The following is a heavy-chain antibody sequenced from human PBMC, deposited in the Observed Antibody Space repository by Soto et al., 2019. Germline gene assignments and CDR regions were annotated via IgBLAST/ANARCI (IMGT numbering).Heavy chain of an antibody. V-gene: IGHV1-18*01. J-gene: IGHJ4*02. Sequence: ASVKVSCKASGYTFTSYGISWERQAPGQGLEWMGLISAYNGNTNYAQKLQGRVTMTTDTSTSTAYMELRSLRSDDTAVYYCASGSPGIAAANYWGQGTLVTVSS. CDR2: ISAYNGNT. CDR3: ASGSPGIAAANY. D-gene: IGHD6-13*01. CDR1: GYTFTSYG.